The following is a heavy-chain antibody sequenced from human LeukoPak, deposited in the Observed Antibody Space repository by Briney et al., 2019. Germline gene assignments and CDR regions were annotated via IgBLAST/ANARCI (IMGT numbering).Heavy chain of an antibody. CDR1: GLTFSSYA. Sequence: GGSLGLSCAASGLTFSSYAMNWVRQAPGKGLECISYISSSSSIYYADSVKGRFTISRDNSKDTLYLQMNSLRAEDTAVYYCAKGSSWYPYFDNWGQGTLVTVSS. CDR3: AKGSSWYPYFDN. D-gene: IGHD6-13*01. J-gene: IGHJ4*02. V-gene: IGHV3-23*01. CDR2: ISSSSSI.